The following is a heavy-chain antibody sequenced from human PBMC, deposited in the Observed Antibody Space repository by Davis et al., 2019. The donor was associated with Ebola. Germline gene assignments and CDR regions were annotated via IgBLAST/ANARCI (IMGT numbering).Heavy chain of an antibody. CDR2: IKIYNGKT. CDR3: ASGTTVTTGFDN. J-gene: IGHJ4*02. D-gene: IGHD4-17*01. Sequence: ASVKVSCKASGYTSSNYGISWVRQAPGQGLEWMGWIKIYNGKTNYAQKFQGRVTVTTDTSTTTAYMEMRSLRFDDTAVYYCASGTTVTTGFDNWGQGTLVTVSS. CDR1: GYTSSNYG. V-gene: IGHV1-18*04.